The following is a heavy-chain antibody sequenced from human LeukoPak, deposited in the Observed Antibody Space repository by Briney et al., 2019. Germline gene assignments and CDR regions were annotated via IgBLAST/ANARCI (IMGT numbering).Heavy chain of an antibody. CDR3: AREHCSGGSCYSIYYYYYMDV. CDR2: TYYRSKWYN. CDR1: GDSVSSNSAA. Sequence: SQTLSLTCAISGDSVSSNSAAWNWIRQSPSRGLEWLGRTYYRSKWYNDYAVSVKSRITINPDTSKNQFSLKLSSVTAADTAVYYCAREHCSGGSCYSIYYYYYMDVWGKGTTVTVSS. D-gene: IGHD2-15*01. J-gene: IGHJ6*03. V-gene: IGHV6-1*01.